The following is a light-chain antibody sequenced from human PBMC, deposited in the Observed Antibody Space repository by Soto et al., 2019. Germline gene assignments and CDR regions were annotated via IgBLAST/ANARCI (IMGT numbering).Light chain of an antibody. CDR2: DVS. V-gene: IGLV2-14*01. CDR1: SSDVGGYNY. CDR3: SSYTSGSTPHV. J-gene: IGLJ1*01. Sequence: QSALTQPASVSGSPGQSITISCTGTSSDVGGYNYVSWYQQHPGKAPKLMIYDVSNRPSGVSNRFSGSKSGNTASLNISGLQAEDEADYYCSSYTSGSTPHVFGTGPKLTV.